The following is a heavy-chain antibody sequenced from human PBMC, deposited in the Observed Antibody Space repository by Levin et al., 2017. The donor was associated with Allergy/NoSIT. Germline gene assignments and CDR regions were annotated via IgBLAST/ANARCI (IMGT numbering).Heavy chain of an antibody. J-gene: IGHJ4*02. Sequence: GESLKISCAASGFTFSSYWMSWVRQAPGKGLEWVANIKQDGSEKYYVDSVKGRFTISRDNAKNSLYLQMNSLRAEDTAVYYCARDLDSSGYSSFDYWGQGTLVTVSS. V-gene: IGHV3-7*01. CDR1: GFTFSSYW. CDR2: IKQDGSEK. CDR3: ARDLDSSGYSSFDY. D-gene: IGHD3-22*01.